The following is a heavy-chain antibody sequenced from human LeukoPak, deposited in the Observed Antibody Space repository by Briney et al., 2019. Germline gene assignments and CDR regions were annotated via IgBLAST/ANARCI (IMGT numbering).Heavy chain of an antibody. CDR3: AREYYYDSSAWGAFDI. Sequence: PGGSLRLSCAASGFTFSSYSMKWVRQAPGKGVEWVSSISSSSSYIYYADSVKGGFTISREKAKNSLYLQMNSLRAVDTAVYYCAREYYYDSSAWGAFDIWGQGTMVTVSS. V-gene: IGHV3-21*01. CDR2: ISSSSSYI. J-gene: IGHJ3*02. CDR1: GFTFSSYS. D-gene: IGHD3-22*01.